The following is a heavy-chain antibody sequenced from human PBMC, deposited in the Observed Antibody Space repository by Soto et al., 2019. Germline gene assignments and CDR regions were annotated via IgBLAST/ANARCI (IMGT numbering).Heavy chain of an antibody. CDR2: ISSNSAYI. J-gene: IGHJ5*02. V-gene: IGHV3-21*01. CDR1: GFTFRSFT. D-gene: IGHD6-13*01. Sequence: GGSLRLSCAASGFTFRSFTMNWVRQAPGKGLEWVSTISSNSAYIYYTDALRGRFTISRDNAKNSLHLQMNSLRAEDTAVYYCTRDASRDSSARGWFDPWGPGTLVTAPQ. CDR3: TRDASRDSSARGWFDP.